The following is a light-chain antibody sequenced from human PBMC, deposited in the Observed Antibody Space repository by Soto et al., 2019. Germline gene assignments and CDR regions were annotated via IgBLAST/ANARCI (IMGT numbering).Light chain of an antibody. CDR2: GAS. Sequence: ELVLTQSPGTLSFSPGARATLSCRASQSVSSSYLAWYQQKPGQAPRLLIYGASSRATGIPDRFSVSGSGKDFTLTISSLEPEYFAVYDCQQRGTWPTFGQGTKVDI. V-gene: IGKV3D-20*02. J-gene: IGKJ1*01. CDR3: QQRGTWPT. CDR1: QSVSSSY.